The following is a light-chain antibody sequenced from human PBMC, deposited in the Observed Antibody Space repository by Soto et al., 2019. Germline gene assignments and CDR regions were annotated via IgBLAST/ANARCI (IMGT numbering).Light chain of an antibody. CDR3: QQLNHYPLT. Sequence: DIQLTQSPSFLSASVGDRVTITCRASQGVDNYLAWYHQKPGKAPKLLISAASTLQSGVPSRFSGIRSGSEFTLTISSLQPEDSATYYCQQLNHYPLTFGGGTKVEIK. V-gene: IGKV1-9*01. CDR1: QGVDNY. J-gene: IGKJ4*01. CDR2: AAS.